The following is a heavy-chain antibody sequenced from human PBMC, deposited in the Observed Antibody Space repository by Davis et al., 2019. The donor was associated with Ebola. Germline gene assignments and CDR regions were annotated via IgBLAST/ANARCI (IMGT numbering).Heavy chain of an antibody. CDR2: INPNSGGT. CDR3: ASRGYSYGSHMDV. V-gene: IGHV1-2*06. J-gene: IGHJ6*04. Sequence: ASVKVSCKASGYTFTGYYMHWVRQAPGQGLEWMGRINPNSGGTNYAQKFQGRVTMTRDTSISTAYMELSRLRSDVTAVYYCASRGYSYGSHMDVWGKGTTVTVSS. CDR1: GYTFTGYY. D-gene: IGHD5-18*01.